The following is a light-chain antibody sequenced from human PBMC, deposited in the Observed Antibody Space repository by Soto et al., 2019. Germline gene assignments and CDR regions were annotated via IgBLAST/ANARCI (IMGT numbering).Light chain of an antibody. Sequence: EIVLTQSPGTLMLSPGERATLSCRASQSVSSTDLAWYQQKPGQAPKLLIYGASSRATGIPDRFSGGGSGADFALTISRLEPEDIAVYSCQHFASRTFGQGTKLEIK. CDR2: GAS. CDR3: QHFASRT. V-gene: IGKV3-20*01. CDR1: QSVSSTD. J-gene: IGKJ2*01.